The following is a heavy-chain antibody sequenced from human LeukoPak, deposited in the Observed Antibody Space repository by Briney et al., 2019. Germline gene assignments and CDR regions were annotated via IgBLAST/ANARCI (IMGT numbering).Heavy chain of an antibody. V-gene: IGHV3-7*01. J-gene: IGHJ5*02. CDR1: GFTFSSYW. Sequence: PLGSLRLSCAASGFTFSSYWMSWVRQAPGKGLEWVANIKHAVSEKYYVDTVKGRFTTSRDNAKNSLYLQMNSLRAEDTAVYYCARGQYCSGGSCSTGWFDPWGQGTLVT. CDR3: ARGQYCSGGSCSTGWFDP. D-gene: IGHD2-15*01. CDR2: IKHAVSEK.